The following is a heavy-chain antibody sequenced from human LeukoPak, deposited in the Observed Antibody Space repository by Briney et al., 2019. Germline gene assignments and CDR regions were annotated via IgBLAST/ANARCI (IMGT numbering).Heavy chain of an antibody. CDR2: INQSGSA. Sequence: SETLSLTCAVHGGSLSGDYWSWIRQPPGKGLEWVGDINQSGSANYNPSLKSRVTISVEASTNQIPLSLNPVAVADTARYCLWRHPTYYYGSGSYPFDYWGQGTLLTVPS. D-gene: IGHD3-10*01. CDR3: WRHPTYYYGSGSYPFDY. J-gene: IGHJ4*02. V-gene: IGHV4-34*01. CDR1: GGSLSGDY.